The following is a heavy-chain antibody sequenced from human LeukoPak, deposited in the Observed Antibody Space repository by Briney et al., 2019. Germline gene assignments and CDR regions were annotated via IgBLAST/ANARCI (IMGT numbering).Heavy chain of an antibody. CDR3: ARERNILTGYDY. Sequence: GGSLTLSCAASGFTVSSNYMSWVRQAPGKGLEWVSVIYSGGSTYYADSVKGRLTISRDNSKNTLYLQMNSLRAEDTAVYYCARERNILTGYDYWGQGTLVTVSS. CDR2: IYSGGST. D-gene: IGHD3-9*01. CDR1: GFTVSSNY. J-gene: IGHJ4*02. V-gene: IGHV3-53*01.